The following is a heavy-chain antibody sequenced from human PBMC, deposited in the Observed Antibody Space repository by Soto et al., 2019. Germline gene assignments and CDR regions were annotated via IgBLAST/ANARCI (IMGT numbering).Heavy chain of an antibody. D-gene: IGHD4-17*01. CDR2: IYSGGDT. J-gene: IGHJ4*02. Sequence: EVQLVESGGGLVQPGGSLRLSCAASGFSVSNNYMSWVRQAPGKGLECVSLIYSGGDTNYVDSVKGRFSSSRDSSKNTLYLQMNSLRAEDSAVYYCARNIPVTTLGYWGQGTVVTVAS. V-gene: IGHV3-66*01. CDR1: GFSVSNNY. CDR3: ARNIPVTTLGY.